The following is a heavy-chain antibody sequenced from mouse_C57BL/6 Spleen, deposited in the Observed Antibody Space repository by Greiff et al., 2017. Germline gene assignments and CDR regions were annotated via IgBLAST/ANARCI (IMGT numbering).Heavy chain of an antibody. V-gene: IGHV5-16*01. Sequence: SGFTFSDYYLAWLRQVPEKGLEWVANINYDGSSTYYLDSLKSRFIISRDNAKNILYLQMSSLKSEDTATYYCAREGRYFDVWGTGTTVTVSS. CDR3: AREGRYFDV. J-gene: IGHJ1*03. CDR2: INYDGSST. CDR1: GFTFSDYY.